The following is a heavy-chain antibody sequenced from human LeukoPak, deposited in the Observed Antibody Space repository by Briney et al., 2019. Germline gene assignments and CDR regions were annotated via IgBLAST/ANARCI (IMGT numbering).Heavy chain of an antibody. D-gene: IGHD7-27*01. V-gene: IGHV3-23*01. J-gene: IGHJ6*03. CDR1: GFTFSSYA. CDR2: ISGSGGST. CDR3: ARVRRATVRKQKLTGGPYYMDV. Sequence: GGSLRLSCAASGFTFSSYAMSWVRQAPGKGLEWVSAISGSGGSTYYADSVKGRFTISRDNSKNTLYLQMNSLRAEDTAVYYCARVRRATVRKQKLTGGPYYMDVWGKGTTVTVSS.